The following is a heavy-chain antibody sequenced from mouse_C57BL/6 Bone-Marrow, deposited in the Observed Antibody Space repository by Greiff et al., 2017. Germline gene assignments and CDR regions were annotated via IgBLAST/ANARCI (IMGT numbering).Heavy chain of an antibody. V-gene: IGHV1-55*01. J-gene: IGHJ2*01. CDR2: IYPGSGST. CDR3: ARSLIYYGYDDY. D-gene: IGHD2-2*01. Sequence: QVHVKQPGAELVKPGASVKMSCKASGYTFTSYWITWVKQRPGQGLEWIGDIYPGSGSTNYNEKFKSKATLTVDTSTSTAYMQRSSLTSEDSAVYDCARSLIYYGYDDYWGQGTTLTVSS. CDR1: GYTFTSYW.